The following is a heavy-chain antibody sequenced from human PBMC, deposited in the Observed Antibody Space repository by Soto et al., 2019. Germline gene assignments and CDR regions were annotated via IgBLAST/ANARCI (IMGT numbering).Heavy chain of an antibody. Sequence: EVQLVESGGGLVQPGGSLRLSCAASGFTFSSYSMNWVRQAPGKGLEWVSYISSSSTIYYADSVKGRFTISRDNAKNSLYLQMNSLRDEDTAVYYCASLGNTYYDILTGYYAPFDYWGQGTLVTVSS. CDR3: ASLGNTYYDILTGYYAPFDY. CDR2: ISSSSTI. V-gene: IGHV3-48*02. J-gene: IGHJ4*02. D-gene: IGHD3-9*01. CDR1: GFTFSSYS.